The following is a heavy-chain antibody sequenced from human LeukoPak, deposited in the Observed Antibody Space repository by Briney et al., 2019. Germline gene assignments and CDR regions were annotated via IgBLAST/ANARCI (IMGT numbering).Heavy chain of an antibody. CDR1: GGSFSGYY. D-gene: IGHD5-18*01. CDR2: INHSGST. J-gene: IGHJ4*02. V-gene: IGHV4-34*01. CDR3: ARGSTWIQLWLRSYYFDY. Sequence: SETLSLTCAVYGGSFSGYYWSWIRQPPGKGLEWVGEINHSGSTNCNPSLKSRVTISVDTSKNRFSLKLSSVTAADTAVYYCARGSTWIQLWLRSYYFDYWGQGTLVTVSS.